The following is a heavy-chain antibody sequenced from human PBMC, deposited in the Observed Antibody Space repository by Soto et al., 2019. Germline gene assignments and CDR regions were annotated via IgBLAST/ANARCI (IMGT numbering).Heavy chain of an antibody. D-gene: IGHD5-12*01. CDR2: IYYSGST. J-gene: IGHJ4*02. Sequence: PSETLSLTCTVSGGSISSSYWSWIRQPPGKGLEWIGYIYYSGSTNYNPSLTSRVTISVDTSKNQLSLKLSSVTAADTAVYYCARGSVTTILYFDYWGQGTLVTVSS. CDR3: ARGSVTTILYFDY. CDR1: GGSISSSY. V-gene: IGHV4-59*01.